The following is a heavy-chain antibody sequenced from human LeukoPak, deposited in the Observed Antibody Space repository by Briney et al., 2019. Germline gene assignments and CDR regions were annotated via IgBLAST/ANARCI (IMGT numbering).Heavy chain of an antibody. V-gene: IGHV3-23*01. CDR3: AKWGRIAMVRGVIITPNWFDP. CDR1: GCTFSNYA. J-gene: IGHJ5*02. D-gene: IGHD3-10*01. CDR2: ISGSGGST. Sequence: GWAVRLSCLASGCTFSNYAMRWLGPAAGRELEGVSAISGSGGSTYYADSVKGRFTISRDNSKNTLYLQMTRLRAEDTPVYYCAKWGRIAMVRGVIITPNWFDPWGQGTLVTVSS.